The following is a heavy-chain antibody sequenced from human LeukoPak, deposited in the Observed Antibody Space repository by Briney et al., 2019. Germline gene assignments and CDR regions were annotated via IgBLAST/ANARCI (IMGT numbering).Heavy chain of an antibody. CDR3: ARFAFYYYYMDV. V-gene: IGHV4-59*01. J-gene: IGHJ6*03. CDR2: IYYSGST. CDR1: GGSINSYY. Sequence: SETLSLTCTVSGGSINSYYWSWIRQPPGKGLEWIGYIYYSGSTKYNPSLKSRVTISVDTSKNEFSLKLSSVTAADTAVYYCARFAFYYYYMDVWGKGTTVTVSS.